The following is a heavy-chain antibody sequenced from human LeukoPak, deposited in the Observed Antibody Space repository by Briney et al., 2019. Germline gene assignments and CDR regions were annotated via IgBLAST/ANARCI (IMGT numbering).Heavy chain of an antibody. CDR3: AKGQISRSDRFDY. Sequence: TGGSLRLSCAASGFTFSNYNMNWVRQAPGKGLEWVSSIRSSTTYVYYADSVKGRFTISRDKSKNTLYLQMNSLRAEDTAVYYCAKGQISRSDRFDYWGQGTLVTVSS. D-gene: IGHD3-3*02. V-gene: IGHV3-21*04. CDR2: IRSSTTYV. CDR1: GFTFSNYN. J-gene: IGHJ4*02.